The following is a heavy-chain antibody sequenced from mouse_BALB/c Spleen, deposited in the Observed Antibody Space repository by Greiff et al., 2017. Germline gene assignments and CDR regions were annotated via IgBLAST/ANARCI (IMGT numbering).Heavy chain of an antibody. Sequence: EVKLMESGGGLVQPGGSRKLSCAASGFTFSSFGMHWVRQAPEKGLEWVAYISSGSSTIYYADTVTGRFTISRDNPKNTLFLHMTSLRSEDTAMYYCARYPYGNYAMDYWGQGTSVTVSS. CDR3: ARYPYGNYAMDY. V-gene: IGHV5-17*02. CDR1: GFTFSSFG. CDR2: ISSGSSTI. J-gene: IGHJ4*01. D-gene: IGHD2-1*01.